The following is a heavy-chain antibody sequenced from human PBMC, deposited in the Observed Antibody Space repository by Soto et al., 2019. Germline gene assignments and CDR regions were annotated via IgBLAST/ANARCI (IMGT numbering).Heavy chain of an antibody. D-gene: IGHD4-17*01. J-gene: IGHJ4*02. CDR1: GYTFTRYD. Sequence: QVQLVQSGAEVKKPGASVKVSCKASGYTFTRYDINWVRQATGQGLEWMGWMNPNSGNTGYAQKFQGRVTMTRNTSTXTAYMELSSLRSEDTAVYYCARIGYGDCGWSKGDYWGQGTLVTVSS. V-gene: IGHV1-8*01. CDR3: ARIGYGDCGWSKGDY. CDR2: MNPNSGNT.